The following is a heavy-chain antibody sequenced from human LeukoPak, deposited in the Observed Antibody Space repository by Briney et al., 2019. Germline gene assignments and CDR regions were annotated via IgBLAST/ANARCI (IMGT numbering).Heavy chain of an antibody. CDR2: ISGSGGST. V-gene: IGHV3-23*01. Sequence: GGSLRLSCAASGFTFSSYAMSWVRQAPGKGLEWVSAISGSGGSTYYADSVKGRFTISRDNSKNTLYLQMNSLRAEDTAVYYCAKVGYSSGGSCYYPPSDFDYWGQGTLVTVSS. CDR1: GFTFSSYA. D-gene: IGHD2-15*01. CDR3: AKVGYSSGGSCYYPPSDFDY. J-gene: IGHJ4*02.